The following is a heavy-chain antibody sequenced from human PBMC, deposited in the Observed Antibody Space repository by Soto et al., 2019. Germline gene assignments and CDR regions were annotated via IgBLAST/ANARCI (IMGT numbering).Heavy chain of an antibody. CDR1: GFTFSSYA. CDR2: ISYDGSKK. D-gene: IGHD5-18*01. V-gene: IGHV3-30-3*01. J-gene: IGHJ6*02. Sequence: QVQLVESGGGVVQPGRSLRLSCAASGFTFSSYAMHWVRQAPGKGLEGVAVISYDGSKKYYADSVKGRFTISRDNSKNTLYLQMNSLRAEETSVYYCASQPRDTAGRYYCYYGMDVWCQGTTVTVSS. CDR3: ASQPRDTAGRYYCYYGMDV.